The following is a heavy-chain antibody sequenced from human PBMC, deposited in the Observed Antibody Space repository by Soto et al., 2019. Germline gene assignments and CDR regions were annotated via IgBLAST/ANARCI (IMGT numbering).Heavy chain of an antibody. J-gene: IGHJ6*02. V-gene: IGHV4-59*08. Sequence: SETLSLTCTVSGGSISSYYWSWIRQPPGKGLEWIGYIYYSGSTNYNPSLKSRVTISVDTSKNQFSLKLSSVTAADTAVYYCARHLYYDSSGYYYYYYGMDVWGQGTTVTVS. CDR2: IYYSGST. CDR1: GGSISSYY. CDR3: ARHLYYDSSGYYYYYYGMDV. D-gene: IGHD3-22*01.